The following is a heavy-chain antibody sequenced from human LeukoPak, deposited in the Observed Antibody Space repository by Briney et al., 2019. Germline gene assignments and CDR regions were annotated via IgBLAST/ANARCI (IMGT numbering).Heavy chain of an antibody. CDR3: ARVHHNYYDSSGYYAGGNWFDP. CDR2: TIPIFGTA. CDR1: GGTFSSHA. J-gene: IGHJ5*02. V-gene: IGHV1-69*13. Sequence: SVKVSCKASGGTFSSHAISWVRQAPGQGLEWMGGTIPIFGTANYAQKFQGRVTITAVESMSTAYMELSSLRSEDTAVYYCARVHHNYYDSSGYYAGGNWFDPWGQGTLVTVSS. D-gene: IGHD3-22*01.